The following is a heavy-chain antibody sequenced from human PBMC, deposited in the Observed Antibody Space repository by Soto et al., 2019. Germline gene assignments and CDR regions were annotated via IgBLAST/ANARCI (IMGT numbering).Heavy chain of an antibody. CDR2: IWYDGRNT. V-gene: IGHV3-33*01. J-gene: IGHJ4*02. CDR3: ARTAYYYDSSGYYFDC. D-gene: IGHD3-22*01. CDR1: GFTFSSYD. Sequence: PGGSLRLSCAASGFTFSSYDMHWVRQAPGKGLEWVAVIWYDGRNTYYADSVKGRFTISRDNSKNTLYLQMNSLRAEDTAVYYCARTAYYYDSSGYYFDCWGQGTLVTVSS.